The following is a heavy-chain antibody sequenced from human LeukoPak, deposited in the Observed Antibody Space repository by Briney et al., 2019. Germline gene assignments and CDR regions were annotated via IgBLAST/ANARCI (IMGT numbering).Heavy chain of an antibody. D-gene: IGHD4-17*01. Sequence: GASVKVSCKTSGYSFTTYGVSWVRQAPGQGLEWIAWISGYNGNTNYIQKLQGRVTLTADTSTNTAYVELRSLRSDDTAVYYCARDPLADAYTDYDFFDYWGQGTLVTVSS. CDR3: ARDPLADAYTDYDFFDY. V-gene: IGHV1-18*01. CDR2: ISGYNGNT. J-gene: IGHJ4*02. CDR1: GYSFTTYG.